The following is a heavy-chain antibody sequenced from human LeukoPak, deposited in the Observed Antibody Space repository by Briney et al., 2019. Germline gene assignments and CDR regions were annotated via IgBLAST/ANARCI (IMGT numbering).Heavy chain of an antibody. CDR3: ASRAAAHWYFDL. Sequence: PGGSLRLSCAASGFTFSSYEMNWVRQAPGKGLEWVSYISSSGSTIYCADSVKGRFTISRDNAKNSLYLQMNSLRAEDTAVYYCASRAAAHWYFDLWGRGTLVTVSS. J-gene: IGHJ2*01. CDR2: ISSSGSTI. D-gene: IGHD6-13*01. CDR1: GFTFSSYE. V-gene: IGHV3-48*03.